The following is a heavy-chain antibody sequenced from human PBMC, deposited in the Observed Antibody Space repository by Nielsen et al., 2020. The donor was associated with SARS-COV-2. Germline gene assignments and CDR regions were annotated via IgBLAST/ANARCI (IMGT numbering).Heavy chain of an antibody. CDR1: GGSFNSYV. V-gene: IGHV1-69*11. CDR3: ARDNSDTRANWFDP. D-gene: IGHD2-15*01. CDR2: FIPAGNTA. J-gene: IGHJ5*02. Sequence: SVKVSCKASGGSFNSYVINWVRQAPGQGLEWMGRFIPAGNTADYAQKFQGRVTITADESTGTAYMELSSLRSEDTAVYYCARDNSDTRANWFDPWGQGTLVTVSS.